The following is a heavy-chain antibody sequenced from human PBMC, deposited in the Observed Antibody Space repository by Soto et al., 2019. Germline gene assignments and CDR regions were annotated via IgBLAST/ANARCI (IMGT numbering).Heavy chain of an antibody. Sequence: GGSLRLSCAASGFTFDDYALHSVRQAPGKGLEWVSGISWNSGSIGYADSVKGRFTISRDNAKNSLYLQMNSLRAEDTALYYCAKDSSGWVDYYFDYWGQGTLVTVSS. D-gene: IGHD6-19*01. V-gene: IGHV3-9*01. CDR3: AKDSSGWVDYYFDY. CDR1: GFTFDDYA. CDR2: ISWNSGSI. J-gene: IGHJ4*02.